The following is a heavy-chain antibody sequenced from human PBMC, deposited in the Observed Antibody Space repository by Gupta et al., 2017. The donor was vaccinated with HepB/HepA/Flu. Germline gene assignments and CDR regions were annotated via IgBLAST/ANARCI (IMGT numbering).Heavy chain of an antibody. CDR2: IYTNGNT. V-gene: IGHV4-4*07. CDR1: GGSISNYY. Sequence: QVQLQESGPGLVKPSETLSLTCTVSGGSISNYYWNWIRQPAGKGLEWIGRIYTNGNTNYNPSLKSRVTMSVDTSKNQFSVKLSSVTAADTAVYYCTRDPTGYSPDYFDYWGQGTLVTVSS. D-gene: IGHD1-26*01. J-gene: IGHJ4*02. CDR3: TRDPTGYSPDYFDY.